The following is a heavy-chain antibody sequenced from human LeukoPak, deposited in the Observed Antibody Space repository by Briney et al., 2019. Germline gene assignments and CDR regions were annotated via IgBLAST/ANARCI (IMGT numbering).Heavy chain of an antibody. Sequence: SETLSLTCTVSGGSISGYYWSWIRQPPGKGLEWIGNIYYSGSTNYNPSLKSRVTISVDTSKNQFSLKLSSVTAADTAVYYCASFFTYYYDSSGFLWGQGTLVTVSS. D-gene: IGHD3-22*01. J-gene: IGHJ4*02. V-gene: IGHV4-59*12. CDR3: ASFFTYYYDSSGFL. CDR2: IYYSGST. CDR1: GGSISGYY.